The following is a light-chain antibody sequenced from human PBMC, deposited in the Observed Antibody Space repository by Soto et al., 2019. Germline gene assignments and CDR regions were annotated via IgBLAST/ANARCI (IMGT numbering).Light chain of an antibody. CDR1: QSVSSSY. V-gene: IGKV3-20*01. Sequence: EIVLTQSPGTLSLSPGERATLSCRASQSVSSSYLAWYQQKPGQAPSLLIYGASSRATGIPDRFSGSGSGTDFTLTISRLEPEDFAVYYCHQYGSSPPITFGQGTRLAI. CDR2: GAS. J-gene: IGKJ5*01. CDR3: HQYGSSPPIT.